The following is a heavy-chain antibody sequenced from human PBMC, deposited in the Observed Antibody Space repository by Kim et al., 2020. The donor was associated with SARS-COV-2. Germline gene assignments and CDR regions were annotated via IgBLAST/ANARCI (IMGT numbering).Heavy chain of an antibody. J-gene: IGHJ4*02. D-gene: IGHD3-10*01. CDR1: GFTFSSYG. V-gene: IGHV3-33*01. Sequence: GGSLRLSCAASGFTFSSYGMHWVRQAPGKGLEWVAVIWYDGSNKYYADSVKGRFTISRDNSKNTLYLQMNSLRAEDTAVYYCARVSGSGSYSPPRYWGQGTLVTVSS. CDR2: IWYDGSNK. CDR3: ARVSGSGSYSPPRY.